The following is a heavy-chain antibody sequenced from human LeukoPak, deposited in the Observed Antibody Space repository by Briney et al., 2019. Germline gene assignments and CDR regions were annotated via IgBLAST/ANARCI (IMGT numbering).Heavy chain of an antibody. V-gene: IGHV4-59*01. CDR1: GDSLSSYY. CDR2: IHYSGST. D-gene: IGHD3-10*01. CDR3: ARGKEVITMLRGLKPGYYFDY. Sequence: SETLSLTCTVSGDSLSSYYLSWIRQPPGKGLEWIGYIHYSGSTNYNPSLKSRVTISVDTSKNQFSLKLNSVTAADTAVYYCARGKEVITMLRGLKPGYYFDYWGQGTLVTVSS. J-gene: IGHJ4*02.